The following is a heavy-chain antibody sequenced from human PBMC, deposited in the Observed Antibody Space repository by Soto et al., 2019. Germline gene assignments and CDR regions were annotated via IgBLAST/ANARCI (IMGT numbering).Heavy chain of an antibody. D-gene: IGHD1-1*01. V-gene: IGHV4-39*01. Sequence: ETLSLTCTVSGCSIVTGSYYWGWIRQPPGKGLEWLGHIYYSGNTYYPPSLKSRVTISVDTSKNQFSLRLSSVTAADTAVYYCARLPQEYNYYGMDVRGKGTTVTVSS. CDR1: GCSIVTGSYY. J-gene: IGHJ6*04. CDR3: ARLPQEYNYYGMDV. CDR2: IYYSGNT.